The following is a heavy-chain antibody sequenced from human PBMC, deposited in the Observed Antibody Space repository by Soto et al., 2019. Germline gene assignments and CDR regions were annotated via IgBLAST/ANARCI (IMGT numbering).Heavy chain of an antibody. CDR3: ARVPHDYGLPEGGIAV. D-gene: IGHD3-10*01. J-gene: IGHJ6*02. CDR2: IYYTGTT. V-gene: IGHV4-61*01. CDR1: GGSVSSGTHY. Sequence: QVQLQESGPGLVKPSETLSLTCSVSGGSVSSGTHYWSWIRQPPGKGLEWIGYIYYTGTTKYNPSLKSQTPILVETSKTQCSLKMSSVTAEEQALYYGARVPHDYGLPEGGIAVWGQGTTVTVSS.